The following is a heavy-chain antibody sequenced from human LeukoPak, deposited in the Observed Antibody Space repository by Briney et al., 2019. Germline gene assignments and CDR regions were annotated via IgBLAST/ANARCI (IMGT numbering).Heavy chain of an antibody. CDR2: INSSGGST. J-gene: IGHJ4*02. CDR3: ALLMMYAIDFDY. Sequence: GGSLRLSCVASGFTFRSYAMSWVRQAPGKGLEWVSTINSSGGSTYYADSLKGRFTISRDISKNTLYLQMNSLRAEGTAIYYCALLMMYAIDFDYWGQGTLVTVSS. V-gene: IGHV3-23*01. CDR1: GFTFRSYA. D-gene: IGHD2-8*01.